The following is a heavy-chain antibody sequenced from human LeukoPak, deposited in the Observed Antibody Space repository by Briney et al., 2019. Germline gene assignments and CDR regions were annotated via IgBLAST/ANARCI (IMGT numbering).Heavy chain of an antibody. J-gene: IGHJ4*02. D-gene: IGHD3-9*01. CDR2: INPNSGGT. Sequence: ASVKVSCKASGYTFTVYYMHWVRQAPGQGLEWMGWINPNSGGTNYAQKFQGRVTITTDTSTSTAYMELRSLRSDDTAVYYCARSYDILTGYYRYWGQGTLVTVSS. V-gene: IGHV1-2*02. CDR1: GYTFTVYY. CDR3: ARSYDILTGYYRY.